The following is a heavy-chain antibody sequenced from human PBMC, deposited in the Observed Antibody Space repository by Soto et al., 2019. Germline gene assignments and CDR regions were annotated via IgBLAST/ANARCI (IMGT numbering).Heavy chain of an antibody. CDR1: GVSFSNFA. Sequence: QVHLVESGGGVVQPGRSLRLSCAASGVSFSNFAMHCVRQAPGKVLEWVAVISHNGINKYSADSVKGRFTISRDSSKTTVYLQMDSLRPEDTAVYYCAKERFAEYDYWGQGTLVTVSS. CDR3: AKERFAEYDY. V-gene: IGHV3-30*18. J-gene: IGHJ4*02. CDR2: ISHNGINK.